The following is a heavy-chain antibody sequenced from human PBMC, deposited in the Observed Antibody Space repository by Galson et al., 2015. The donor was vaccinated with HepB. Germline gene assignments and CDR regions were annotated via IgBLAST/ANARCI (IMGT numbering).Heavy chain of an antibody. CDR1: GFTFSSYG. Sequence: SLRLSCAASGFTFSSYGMHWVRQAPGKGLEWVAVISYDGSNKYYADSVKGRFTISRDNSKNTLYLQTGSLRAEDMAVYYCARGLMITFGGVIVNSAFDIWGQGTMVTVSS. CDR2: ISYDGSNK. J-gene: IGHJ3*02. D-gene: IGHD3-16*02. V-gene: IGHV3-30*03. CDR3: ARGLMITFGGVIVNSAFDI.